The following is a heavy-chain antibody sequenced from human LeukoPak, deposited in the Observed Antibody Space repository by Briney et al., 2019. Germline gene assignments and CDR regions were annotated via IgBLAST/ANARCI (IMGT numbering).Heavy chain of an antibody. CDR2: IDPGDSDT. V-gene: IGHV5-51*01. CDR3: AGGLFGVVRTIDY. CDR1: GYSFTRYW. Sequence: GEALKISWKGSGYSFTRYWIGWVRQMPGKGLGWRGIIDPGDSDTSYSPSFQGQVTISADTAISAAYLQWSSVKASDTAMYYCAGGLFGVVRTIDYWGQGTLVTVSS. J-gene: IGHJ4*02. D-gene: IGHD3-3*01.